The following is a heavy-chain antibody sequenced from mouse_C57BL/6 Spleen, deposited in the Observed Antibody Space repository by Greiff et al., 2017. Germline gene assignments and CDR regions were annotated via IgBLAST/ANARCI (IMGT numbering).Heavy chain of an antibody. V-gene: IGHV1-52*01. Sequence: QVQLQQPGAELVRPGSSVKLSCKASGYTFTSYWMHWVKQRPIQGLEWIGNIDPSDSETHYNQKFKDKATLTVDKSSSTAYMQLSSLTSEDSAVYYCARGATVVQSLDYWGQGTTLTVSS. D-gene: IGHD1-1*01. CDR2: IDPSDSET. CDR3: ARGATVVQSLDY. CDR1: GYTFTSYW. J-gene: IGHJ2*01.